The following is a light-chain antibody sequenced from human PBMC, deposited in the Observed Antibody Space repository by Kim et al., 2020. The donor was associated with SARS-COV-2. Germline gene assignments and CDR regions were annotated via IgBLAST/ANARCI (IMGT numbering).Light chain of an antibody. CDR1: QSVTSNY. Sequence: LTPGQRATLSCRASQSVTSNYLAWYQQKPGQTPRLLIYGASSRATGIPDRFSGSGSGTDFTLTISRLEPEDFAVYYCQQYGSSPRFGGGTKVDIK. V-gene: IGKV3-20*01. CDR3: QQYGSSPR. J-gene: IGKJ4*01. CDR2: GAS.